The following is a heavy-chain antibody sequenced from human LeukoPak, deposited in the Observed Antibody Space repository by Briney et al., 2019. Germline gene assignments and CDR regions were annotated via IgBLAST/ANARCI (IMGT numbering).Heavy chain of an antibody. CDR2: INPSGGST. D-gene: IGHD2-2*01. Sequence: ASVKVSCKAPGYTFTSYYMHWVRQAPGQGLEWMGIINPSGGSTSYAQKFQGRVTMTRDTSTSTVYMELSSLRSEDTAVYYCARDPKGIVVVPAAVQDDYWGQGTLVTVSS. CDR1: GYTFTSYY. V-gene: IGHV1-46*01. CDR3: ARDPKGIVVVPAAVQDDY. J-gene: IGHJ4*02.